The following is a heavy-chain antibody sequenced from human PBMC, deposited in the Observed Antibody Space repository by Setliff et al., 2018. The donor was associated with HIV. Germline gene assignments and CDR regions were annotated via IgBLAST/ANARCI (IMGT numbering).Heavy chain of an antibody. Sequence: SSETLSLTCTVSGGSISSSSYYWGWIRQPPGKGLEWIGSIYYSGRTYHNPSLKSRVTISVDTSKNHFSLKLSSVTAADTAVYYCARQSYDFWSGPLGFDYWGQGTLVTVSS. V-gene: IGHV4-39*01. D-gene: IGHD3-3*01. CDR1: GGSISSSSYY. CDR3: ARQSYDFWSGPLGFDY. J-gene: IGHJ4*02. CDR2: IYYSGRT.